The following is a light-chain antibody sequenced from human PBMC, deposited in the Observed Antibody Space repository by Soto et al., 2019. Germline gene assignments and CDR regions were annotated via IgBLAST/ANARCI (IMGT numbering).Light chain of an antibody. CDR2: GAS. Sequence: IVMTQSPGTLSLSPGERATLSCRASQNVFSNLVSWYQQKPGQAPRLLIYGASFRATGIPDRFSGSGSETDFTLTISRLEPEDFAVYYCRHYDGSTGTFGQGAKGEIK. CDR3: RHYDGSTGT. V-gene: IGKV3-20*01. J-gene: IGKJ1*01. CDR1: QNVFSNL.